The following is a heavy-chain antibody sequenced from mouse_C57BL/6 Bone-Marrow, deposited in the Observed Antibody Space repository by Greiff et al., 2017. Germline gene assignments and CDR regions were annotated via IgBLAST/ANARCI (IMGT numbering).Heavy chain of an antibody. CDR2: ISSGGSYT. V-gene: IGHV5-6*01. Sequence: EVHLVESGGDLVKPGGSLKLSCAASGFTFSSYGMSWVRQTPDKRLEWVATISSGGSYTYYPDSVKGRFTISRDNAKNTLYLQMSSLKSEDTAMYYCARNNYYGSSDPYYAMDDWGQGTSVTVSS. CDR3: ARNNYYGSSDPYYAMDD. J-gene: IGHJ4*01. CDR1: GFTFSSYG. D-gene: IGHD1-1*01.